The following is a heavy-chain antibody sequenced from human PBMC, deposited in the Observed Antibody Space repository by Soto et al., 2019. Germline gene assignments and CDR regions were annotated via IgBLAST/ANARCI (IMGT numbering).Heavy chain of an antibody. CDR3: ARTTFGYYYYGMDV. D-gene: IGHD4-4*01. Sequence: SHTLSLTCVISGDSVSSNSAALNWIRQSPSRGLEWLGRTYYRSKWYNDYAVSVKSRITINPDTSKNQFSLQLNSVTPEDTAVYYCARTTFGYYYYGMDVWGQGATVTVSS. CDR1: GDSVSSNSAA. V-gene: IGHV6-1*01. J-gene: IGHJ6*02. CDR2: TYYRSKWYN.